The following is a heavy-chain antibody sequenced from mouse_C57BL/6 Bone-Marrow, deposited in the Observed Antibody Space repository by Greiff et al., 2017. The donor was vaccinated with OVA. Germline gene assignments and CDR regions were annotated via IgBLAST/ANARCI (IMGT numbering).Heavy chain of an antibody. CDR2: IDPANGNT. CDR1: GFNIKNTY. D-gene: IGHD2-2*01. CDR3: AWIYYGYFFFDY. V-gene: IGHV14-3*01. J-gene: IGHJ2*01. Sequence: EVQRVESVAELVRPGASVKLSCTASGFNIKNTYMHWVKQRPEQGLEWIGRIDPANGNTKYAQKFQGKATITADTSSNTAYLQLSSLTSEDTAIYYCAWIYYGYFFFDYWGQGTTLTVSS.